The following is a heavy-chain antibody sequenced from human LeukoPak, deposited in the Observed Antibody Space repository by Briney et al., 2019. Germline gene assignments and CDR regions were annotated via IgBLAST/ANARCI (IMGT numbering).Heavy chain of an antibody. CDR1: GFTFSSYW. J-gene: IGHJ4*02. CDR3: AREEQWLVTHFDY. Sequence: PGGSLRLSCAASGFTFSSYWMSWVRQAPGKGLEGVANIKQDGNEKYYVDSVKGRFTISRDNAKNSLYLQMNSLRAEDTAVYYCAREEQWLVTHFDYWGQGTLVTVSS. V-gene: IGHV3-7*01. CDR2: IKQDGNEK. D-gene: IGHD6-19*01.